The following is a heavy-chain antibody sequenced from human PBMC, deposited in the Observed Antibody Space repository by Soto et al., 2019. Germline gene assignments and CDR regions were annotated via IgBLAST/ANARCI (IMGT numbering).Heavy chain of an antibody. Sequence: SVKVSCKASGYNFNTFDIYWVRQAAGHGLEWMGWMNPNSGDTGYAQELRGRVTVTRNTSNTTAYMELTSLTSDDTGVYYCAGGNFRYWGQGTLVTVSS. V-gene: IGHV1-8*02. CDR2: MNPNSGDT. CDR1: GYNFNTFD. J-gene: IGHJ4*02. CDR3: AGGNFRY.